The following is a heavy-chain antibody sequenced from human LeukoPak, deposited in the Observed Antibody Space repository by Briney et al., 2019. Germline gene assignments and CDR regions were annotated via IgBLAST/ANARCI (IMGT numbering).Heavy chain of an antibody. CDR2: ISSSSSST. Sequence: LSLTCTVSGGSISSSSYYWGWIRQPPGKGLEWVSYISSSSSSTYYADSVKGRFTISRDNVKNSLYLQMNSLRAEDTAVYYCARDGRYSGSYDYWGQGTLVTVSS. J-gene: IGHJ4*02. V-gene: IGHV3-11*06. CDR1: GGSISSSS. D-gene: IGHD1-26*01. CDR3: ARDGRYSGSYDY.